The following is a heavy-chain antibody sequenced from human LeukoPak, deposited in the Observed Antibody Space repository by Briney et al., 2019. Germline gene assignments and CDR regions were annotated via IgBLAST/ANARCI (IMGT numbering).Heavy chain of an antibody. J-gene: IGHJ4*02. Sequence: GRSLRLSCVASGFTFSNYGMHWVRQAPGKAPEWVAVISYDGSNKFYQDSVKGRFTISRDNSKNTLDLQMNSVRADDTAMYYCAKEYVRSVYFESWGQGTQVTASS. CDR2: ISYDGSNK. CDR3: AKEYVRSVYFES. V-gene: IGHV3-30*18. CDR1: GFTFSNYG. D-gene: IGHD3-16*01.